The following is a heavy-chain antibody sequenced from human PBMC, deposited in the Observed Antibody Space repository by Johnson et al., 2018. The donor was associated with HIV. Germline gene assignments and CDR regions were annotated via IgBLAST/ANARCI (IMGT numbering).Heavy chain of an antibody. CDR3: TRVPRKGVTPDTFDI. D-gene: IGHD4-11*01. V-gene: IGHV3-49*03. CDR1: GFTFGEYA. CDR2: IRSKAYGGTT. J-gene: IGHJ3*02. Sequence: VQLVESGGGLVQPGRSLRLSCPGSGFTFGEYAVSWFRQAPGKGLEWVGFIRSKAYGGTTEYAASVKGRFTISREDSKSVAYLQLNSLNTEDTAVYFCTRVPRKGVTPDTFDIWGPGTMVTVSS.